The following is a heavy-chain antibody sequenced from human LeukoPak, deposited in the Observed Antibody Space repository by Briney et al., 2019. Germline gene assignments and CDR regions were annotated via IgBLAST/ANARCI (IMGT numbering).Heavy chain of an antibody. J-gene: IGHJ4*02. D-gene: IGHD2-15*01. CDR2: IIPILGIA. Sequence: SVKVSCKASGGTFSSYAISWVRQAPGQGLEWMGRIIPILGIANYAQKFQGRVTITADKSTSTAYMELSSLRSEDTAVYYCARELICSGGSCYLGSFDYWGQRTLVTVSS. CDR3: ARELICSGGSCYLGSFDY. V-gene: IGHV1-69*04. CDR1: GGTFSSYA.